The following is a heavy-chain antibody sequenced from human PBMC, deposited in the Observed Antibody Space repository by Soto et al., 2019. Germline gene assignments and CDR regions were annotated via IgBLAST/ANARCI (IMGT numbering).Heavy chain of an antibody. CDR1: GGSISSGDYY. D-gene: IGHD3-16*02. Sequence: QVQLQESGPGLVKPSQILSLTCTVSGGSISSGDYYWSWIRQPPGKGLEWIGYIYYSGSTYYNPSLKSRVTISIDTSKNQFSLKLSSVTAADTAVYYCARRLLYYDYIWGSFRPEGMDVWGQGTTVIVSS. CDR3: ARRLLYYDYIWGSFRPEGMDV. CDR2: IYYSGST. J-gene: IGHJ6*02. V-gene: IGHV4-30-4*01.